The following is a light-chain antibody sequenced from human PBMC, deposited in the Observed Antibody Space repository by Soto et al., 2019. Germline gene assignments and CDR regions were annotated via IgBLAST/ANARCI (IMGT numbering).Light chain of an antibody. CDR2: EVS. V-gene: IGLV2-14*01. Sequence: QFVLTQPASVSGSPGQSITISCTGTSSDVGGYNYVSWYQQDPGKAPKLMIYEVSNRPSGVSNRFSGSKSGNTASLTISGLHAEDEADYYCSSYTSSSIDYVFGTGTKLTVL. CDR3: SSYTSSSIDYV. CDR1: SSDVGGYNY. J-gene: IGLJ1*01.